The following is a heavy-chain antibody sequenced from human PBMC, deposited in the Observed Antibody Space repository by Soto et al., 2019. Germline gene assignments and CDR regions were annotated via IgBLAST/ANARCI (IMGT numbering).Heavy chain of an antibody. D-gene: IGHD6-19*01. J-gene: IGHJ6*02. CDR3: ARGIAVAGTADYYYYYGMDV. Sequence: QVQLVQSGAEVKKPGSSVKVSCKASGGTFSSYAISWVRQAPGQGLEWMGGIIPIFGTANYAQKFQGRVTITADESTRTAYMELSSLRSEDTAVYYCARGIAVAGTADYYYYYGMDVWGQGTTVTVSS. CDR2: IIPIFGTA. CDR1: GGTFSSYA. V-gene: IGHV1-69*12.